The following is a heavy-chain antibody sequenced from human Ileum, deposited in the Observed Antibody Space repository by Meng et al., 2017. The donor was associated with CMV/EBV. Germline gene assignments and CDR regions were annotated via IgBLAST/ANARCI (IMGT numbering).Heavy chain of an antibody. J-gene: IGHJ6*02. CDR1: SGGYY. D-gene: IGHD6-6*01. CDR3: ARDRTHSSSSLYYYYGMDV. CDR2: IYYSGST. V-gene: IGHV4-31*02. Sequence: SGGYYWSWIRQHPGKGLEWIGYIYYSGSTYYNPSLKSRVTISVDTSKNQFSLKLSSVTAADTAVYYCARDRTHSSSSLYYYYGMDVWGQGTTVTVSS.